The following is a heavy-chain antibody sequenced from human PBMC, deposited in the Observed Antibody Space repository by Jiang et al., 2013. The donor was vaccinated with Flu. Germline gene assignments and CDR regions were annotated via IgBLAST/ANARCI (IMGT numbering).Heavy chain of an antibody. V-gene: IGHV7-4-1*02. CDR2: INTNTGNP. CDR1: YTFSSYA. J-gene: IGHJ3*02. CDR3: ARGGSSGWFLPSIDAFDI. Sequence: YTFSSYAMNWVRQAPGQGLECMGWINTNTGNPTYAQGFTGRFVFSLDTSVSTAYLQISSLKAEDTAVYYCARGGSSGWFLPSIDAFDIWGQGTMVTVSS. D-gene: IGHD6-19*01.